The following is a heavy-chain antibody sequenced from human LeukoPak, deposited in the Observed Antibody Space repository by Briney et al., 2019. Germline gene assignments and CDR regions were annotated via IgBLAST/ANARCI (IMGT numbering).Heavy chain of an antibody. J-gene: IGHJ4*02. CDR3: ARDQDGFEY. V-gene: IGHV6-1*01. CDR2: KYYRSKLYN. CDR1: GDSGTSTSAA. Sequence: SQTLSLTCTISGDSGTSTSAAWNWIRQSPSMGLEWLGRKYYRSKLYNEYALSVKSRITINPDTSKNQLSLQFNAVPTEDTAVYYCARDQDGFEYWGQGTLVPGSS.